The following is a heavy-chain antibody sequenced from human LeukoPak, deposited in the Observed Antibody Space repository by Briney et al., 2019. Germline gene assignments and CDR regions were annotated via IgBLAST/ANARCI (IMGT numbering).Heavy chain of an antibody. CDR1: GGSISSYY. CDR3: ASYSYYYGSSGYLDY. CDR2: IYYSGST. J-gene: IGHJ4*02. Sequence: PSETLSLTCTVSGGSISSYYWSWIRQPPGKGLEWIGYIYYSGSTNYNPSLKSRVTISVDTSKNQFSLKLSSVTAADTAVYYCASYSYYYGSSGYLDYWGQGTLVTVSS. D-gene: IGHD3-22*01. V-gene: IGHV4-59*01.